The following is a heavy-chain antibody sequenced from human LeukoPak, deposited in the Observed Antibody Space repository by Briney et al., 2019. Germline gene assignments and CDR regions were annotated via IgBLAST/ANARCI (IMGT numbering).Heavy chain of an antibody. CDR2: ISAYNGNT. CDR3: ARDQLRLGELSFDAFDI. V-gene: IGHV1-18*01. J-gene: IGHJ3*02. Sequence: ASVKVSCKASGYTFTSYGISWVRQAPGQGLEWMGWISAYNGNTNYAQKLQGRVTMTTDTSTSTAYMELRSLRSDDTAVYYCARDQLRLGELSFDAFDIWGQGTMVTVSS. D-gene: IGHD3-16*02. CDR1: GYTFTSYG.